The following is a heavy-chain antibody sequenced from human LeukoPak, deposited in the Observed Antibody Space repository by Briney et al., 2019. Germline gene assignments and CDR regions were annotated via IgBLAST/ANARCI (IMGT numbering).Heavy chain of an antibody. CDR2: ISGSGGST. CDR1: GFTFSSYA. J-gene: IGHJ5*02. D-gene: IGHD3-10*01. Sequence: GGSLRLSCAASGFTFSSYAMSWVRQAPGKGLEWVSAISGSGGSTYYADSVKGRFTISRDNSKNTLYLQMNSLRAEDTAVYYCAGRNYYGSGNIGWFDPGGKGTLVTVSS. V-gene: IGHV3-23*01. CDR3: AGRNYYGSGNIGWFDP.